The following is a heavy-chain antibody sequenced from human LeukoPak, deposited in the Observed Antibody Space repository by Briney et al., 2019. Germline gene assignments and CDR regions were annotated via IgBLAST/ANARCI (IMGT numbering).Heavy chain of an antibody. J-gene: IGHJ4*02. Sequence: PGGSLRLSCAASGFTFSSYGIHWVRQAPGKGLEWVAFIRDDGSNKLYAESVKGRFTISRDNSKNTVSLQMNSLRSEDTAVYYCAKDWGGRGCCGDYFDYWGQGSLVTVSS. CDR1: GFTFSSYG. CDR2: IRDDGSNK. CDR3: AKDWGGRGCCGDYFDY. D-gene: IGHD6-19*01. V-gene: IGHV3-30*02.